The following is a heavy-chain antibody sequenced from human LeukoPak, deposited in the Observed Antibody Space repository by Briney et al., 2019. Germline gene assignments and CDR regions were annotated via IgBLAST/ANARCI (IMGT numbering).Heavy chain of an antibody. CDR1: GFTFSSYW. Sequence: GGSLRLSCAASGFTFSSYWMSWVRQAPGKGLEWVSVIYSGGSTYYADSVKGRFTISRDNSKNTLYLQMNSLRAEDTAVYYCARDVYGGTERNPFDYWGQGTLVTVSS. D-gene: IGHD4-23*01. CDR2: IYSGGST. V-gene: IGHV3-66*01. CDR3: ARDVYGGTERNPFDY. J-gene: IGHJ4*02.